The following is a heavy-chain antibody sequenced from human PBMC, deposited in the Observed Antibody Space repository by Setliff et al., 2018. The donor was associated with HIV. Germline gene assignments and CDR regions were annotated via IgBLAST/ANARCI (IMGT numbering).Heavy chain of an antibody. CDR1: GDSISSGNYY. Sequence: KPSETLSLTCTFSGDSISSGNYYWSWIRQPAGKGLEWIGRIYSTGSTNYNPSLKSRVTISSDTSKNLFSLKLTTVTAADAAVYYCTRDVGEQLDVWGKGTTVTVSS. CDR3: TRDVGEQLDV. V-gene: IGHV4-61*02. CDR2: IYSTGST. J-gene: IGHJ6*04.